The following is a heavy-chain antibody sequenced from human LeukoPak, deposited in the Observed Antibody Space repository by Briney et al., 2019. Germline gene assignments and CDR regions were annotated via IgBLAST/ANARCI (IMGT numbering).Heavy chain of an antibody. CDR1: GFTFSSYG. CDR3: ARDFGTTVTTFGAVDI. J-gene: IGHJ3*02. D-gene: IGHD4-17*01. V-gene: IGHV3-33*01. Sequence: PGGSLRLSCAASGFTFSSYGMHWVRQAPGKGLEWVAVIWYDGRNKNYADSVKGRFTISRDNSKNTLYLQMNSLRAEDTAVYYCARDFGTTVTTFGAVDIWGQGTKVIVTS. CDR2: IWYDGRNK.